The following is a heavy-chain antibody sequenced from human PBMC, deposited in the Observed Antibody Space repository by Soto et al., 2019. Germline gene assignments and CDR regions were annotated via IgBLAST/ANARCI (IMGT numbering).Heavy chain of an antibody. Sequence: SQTLSLTCAISGDSVSSTSAAWNWLRQSPSRGLEWLGRTYYRSKWYNDYAVSVKSRITINPDTSKNQFSLQLNSVTPEDTAVYYWARGPPYYDFWSGYPPPLPRYYMDVWGKGTTVTVSS. D-gene: IGHD3-3*01. CDR1: GDSVSSTSAA. J-gene: IGHJ6*03. V-gene: IGHV6-1*01. CDR3: ARGPPYYDFWSGYPPPLPRYYMDV. CDR2: TYYRSKWYN.